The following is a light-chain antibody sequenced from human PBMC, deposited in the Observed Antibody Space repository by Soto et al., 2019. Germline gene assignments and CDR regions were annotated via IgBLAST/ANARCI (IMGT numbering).Light chain of an antibody. Sequence: EIVLTQSPGTLSLSPGEGVTLSCRASQSVSSNSLAWYQQKPGQPPSLIIFGASNRASDIPDRFSGSGSGTDFTLTISRLEPEDFAVYYCQQYGNSPPYTFGQGTKLEIK. CDR3: QQYGNSPPYT. CDR2: GAS. J-gene: IGKJ2*01. CDR1: QSVSSNS. V-gene: IGKV3-20*01.